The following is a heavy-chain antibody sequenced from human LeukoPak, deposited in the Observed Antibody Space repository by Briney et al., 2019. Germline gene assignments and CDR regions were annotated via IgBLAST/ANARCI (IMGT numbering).Heavy chain of an antibody. D-gene: IGHD1-1*01. CDR2: IYYSGST. V-gene: IGHV4-39*07. Sequence: SETLSLTCAVYGGSSSSYYWGWIRQPPGKGLEWIGSIYYSGSTYYNPSLKSRVTISVDTSKNQFSLKLSSVTAADTAVYYCAREQPAVNAFDIWGQGTMVTVSS. CDR3: AREQPAVNAFDI. J-gene: IGHJ3*02. CDR1: GGSSSSYY.